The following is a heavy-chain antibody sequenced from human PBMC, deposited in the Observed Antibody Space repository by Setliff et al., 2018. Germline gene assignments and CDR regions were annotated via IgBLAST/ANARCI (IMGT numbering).Heavy chain of an antibody. V-gene: IGHV3-20*04. J-gene: IGHJ3*02. D-gene: IGHD5-12*01. CDR2: INWDGKTT. CDR3: TRFGRDDIGI. CDR1: GFTFERNG. Sequence: GGSLRLSCAASGFTFERNGMNWVRQAPGKGLEWVSTINWDGKTTACADSVKGRFTISRDNANRFLYLHMNSLRADDTALYYCTRFGRDDIGIWGQGTMVTVSS.